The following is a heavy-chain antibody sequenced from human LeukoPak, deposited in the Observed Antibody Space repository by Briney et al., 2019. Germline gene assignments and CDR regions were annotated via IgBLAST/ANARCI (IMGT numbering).Heavy chain of an antibody. CDR3: AKDHPYYYDSSGPPGRYFDY. Sequence: GGSLRLSCAASGFRFNNYGMPWVRQAPGKGIEWVAVIWHDGSKEYYADSVQGRFTISRDNSKNTLYLQMNSLRAEDTAVYYCAKDHPYYYDSSGPPGRYFDYWGQGTLVTVSS. D-gene: IGHD3-22*01. V-gene: IGHV3-30*02. J-gene: IGHJ4*02. CDR1: GFRFNNYG. CDR2: IWHDGSKE.